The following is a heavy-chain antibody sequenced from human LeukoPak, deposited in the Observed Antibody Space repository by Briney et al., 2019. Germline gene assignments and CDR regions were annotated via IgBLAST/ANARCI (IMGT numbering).Heavy chain of an antibody. CDR2: IYTSGST. D-gene: IGHD4-11*01. CDR3: ARDLEGLCSNPYYYYYYMDV. J-gene: IGHJ6*03. V-gene: IGHV4-4*07. CDR1: GGSISSYY. Sequence: PSETLSLTCTVSGGSISSYYWSWIRQPAGKGLEWIGRIYTSGSTNYNPSLKSRVTMSVDTSKNQFSLKLSSVTAADTAVYYCARDLEGLCSNPYYYYYYMDVWGKGTTVTVSS.